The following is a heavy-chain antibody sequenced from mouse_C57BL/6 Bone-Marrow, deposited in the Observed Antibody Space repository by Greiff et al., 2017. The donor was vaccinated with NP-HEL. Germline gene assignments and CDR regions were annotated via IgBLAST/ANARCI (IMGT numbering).Heavy chain of an antibody. J-gene: IGHJ1*03. CDR1: GYTFTSYW. CDR2: INPSSGYT. V-gene: IGHV1-7*01. Sequence: VQLQQSGAELAKPGASVKLSCKASGYTFTSYWMHWVKQRPGQGLEWIGYINPSSGYTKYNQKFKDKATLTADKSSSTAYMQLSSLTYEDSAVYYCAREGNYYGSSYRAYWYFDVWGTGTTVTVSS. D-gene: IGHD1-1*01. CDR3: AREGNYYGSSYRAYWYFDV.